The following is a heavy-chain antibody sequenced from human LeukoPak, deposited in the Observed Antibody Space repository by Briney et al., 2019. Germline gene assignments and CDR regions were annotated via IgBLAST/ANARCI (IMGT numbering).Heavy chain of an antibody. J-gene: IGHJ3*02. V-gene: IGHV3-64D*06. CDR1: GFTFSNCA. CDR2: ISTDGGGT. Sequence: GGSLRLSCSASGFTFSNCAMHWVRQAPGKGLEYVSAISTDGGGTYYADSVKGRFTISRDNSKDTLFLQMSSLRPEDTAVYYCARGARPAFDIWGQGTMVTVSS. CDR3: ARGARPAFDI.